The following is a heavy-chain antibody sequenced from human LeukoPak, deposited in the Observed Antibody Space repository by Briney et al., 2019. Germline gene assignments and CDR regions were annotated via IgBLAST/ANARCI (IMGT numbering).Heavy chain of an antibody. CDR3: TTVMMTFGGVIPNY. Sequence: PGGSLRLSCAASGFTFSNAWMNWVRQAPGKGLEWVGRIKSKTDGGTADYAAPVKGRFTISRDDSKTTLYLQMNDLKTEDTAVYYCTTVMMTFGGVIPNYWGQGTLVTVSS. CDR2: IKSKTDGGTA. J-gene: IGHJ4*02. CDR1: GFTFSNAW. D-gene: IGHD3-16*02. V-gene: IGHV3-15*01.